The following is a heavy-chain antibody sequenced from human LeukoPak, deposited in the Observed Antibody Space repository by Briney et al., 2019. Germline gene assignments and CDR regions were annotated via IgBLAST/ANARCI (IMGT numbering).Heavy chain of an antibody. J-gene: IGHJ4*02. CDR2: INTDGSST. D-gene: IGHD3/OR15-3a*01. Sequence: GGSLRLSCAASGFTFSSYWMHWVRQAPGKGLVWVSRINTDGSSTSYADSVKGRYTISRDNAKNTLYLQMNSLRADDTAVYFCARGSGVWTGYYSYWGQGTLVTVSS. CDR3: ARGSGVWTGYYSY. V-gene: IGHV3-74*01. CDR1: GFTFSSYW.